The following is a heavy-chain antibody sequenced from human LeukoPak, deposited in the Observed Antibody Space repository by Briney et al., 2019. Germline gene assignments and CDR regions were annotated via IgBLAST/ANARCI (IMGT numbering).Heavy chain of an antibody. J-gene: IGHJ3*02. CDR2: ISGSGGST. CDR1: GFTFSNYW. Sequence: PGGSLRLSCTVSGFTFSNYWMSWVRQTPGKGLEWVSAISGSGGSTYYADSVKGRFTISRDNSKNTLYLQMNSLRAEDTAFYYCARDEFIWGQGTMVTVSS. V-gene: IGHV3-23*01. CDR3: ARDEFI.